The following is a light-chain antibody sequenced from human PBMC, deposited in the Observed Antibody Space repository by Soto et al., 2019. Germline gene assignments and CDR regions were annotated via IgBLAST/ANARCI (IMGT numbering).Light chain of an antibody. CDR1: QSISSY. J-gene: IGKJ5*01. V-gene: IGKV1-39*01. CDR3: QQSYSTIT. CDR2: AAY. Sequence: DIQMTQSPSSLSASVGDRVTITCRASQSISSYLNWYQQKPGKAPKLLIYAAYSLQSGVPSRFSGSGSGTDFTLTISSLQPEDFATYYCQQSYSTITCGQGTGLEIK.